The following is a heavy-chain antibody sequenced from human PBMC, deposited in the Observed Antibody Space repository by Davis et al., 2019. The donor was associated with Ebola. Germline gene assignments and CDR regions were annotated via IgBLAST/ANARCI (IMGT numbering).Heavy chain of an antibody. CDR2: IYYSGST. V-gene: IGHV4-59*08. CDR1: GGSTSPYY. J-gene: IGHJ4*02. D-gene: IGHD4/OR15-4a*01. Sequence: MPSETLSLTCTLSGGSTSPYYWSWIRQPPGKGLEWIGYIYYSGSTKYNLSLKGRVAISVDTSKNQFSLKLSSVTAADTAVYYCARSYGAAPFDYWGQGTLVTVSS. CDR3: ARSYGAAPFDY.